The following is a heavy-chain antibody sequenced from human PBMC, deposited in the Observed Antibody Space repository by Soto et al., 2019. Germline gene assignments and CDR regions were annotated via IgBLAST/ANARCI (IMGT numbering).Heavy chain of an antibody. D-gene: IGHD3-10*01. V-gene: IGHV3-48*03. Sequence: GWSLRLSCAASGFTFSSYEMNWVRQAPGKGLEWVSYISSSGSTIYYADSVKGRFTISRDNAKNSLYLQMNSLRAEDTAVYYCARDLSGRADVWGQGTTVTVSS. J-gene: IGHJ6*02. CDR3: ARDLSGRADV. CDR1: GFTFSSYE. CDR2: ISSSGSTI.